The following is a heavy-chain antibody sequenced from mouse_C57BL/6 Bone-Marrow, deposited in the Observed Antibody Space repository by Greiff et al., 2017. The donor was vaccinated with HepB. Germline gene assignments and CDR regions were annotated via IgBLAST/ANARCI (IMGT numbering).Heavy chain of an antibody. CDR2: IHPNSGST. D-gene: IGHD2-1*01. CDR1: GYTFTSYW. Sequence: QVQLQQSGAELVKPGASVKLSCKASGYTFTSYWMHWVKQRPGQGLEWIGMIHPNSGSTNYNEKFKSKATLTVDKSSSTAYMQLSSLTSEDSAVYYCGYYGNPYAMDYWGQGTSVTVSS. J-gene: IGHJ4*01. V-gene: IGHV1-64*01. CDR3: GYYGNPYAMDY.